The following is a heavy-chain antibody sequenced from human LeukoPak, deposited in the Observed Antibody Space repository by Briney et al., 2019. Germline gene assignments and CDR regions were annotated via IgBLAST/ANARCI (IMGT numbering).Heavy chain of an antibody. CDR3: ARDYGDLPARVPYFDY. CDR1: GFTFSSYS. Sequence: AGGSLRLSCAASGFTFSSYSMNWVRQAPGKGLEWVSYISSSSSMISYADSVKGRFTISRDNAKNSLYLQMKSLRDEDTAIYYCARDYGDLPARVPYFDYWGQGTLVTVSS. V-gene: IGHV3-48*02. CDR2: ISSSSSMI. J-gene: IGHJ4*02. D-gene: IGHD4-17*01.